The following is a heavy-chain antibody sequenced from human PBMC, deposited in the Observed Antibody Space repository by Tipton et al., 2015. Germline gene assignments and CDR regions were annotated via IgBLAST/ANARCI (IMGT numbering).Heavy chain of an antibody. CDR1: GGSFSDYY. Sequence: TLSLTCTVSGGSFSDYYWSWIRQSPGEGLEWIGYIYYSGSTNYNPSLRSRVAMSMDTSKNQFSLMLRSVTAADTAVYYCARDVEHGMDVWGQGTTVTVSS. CDR2: IYYSGST. CDR3: ARDVEHGMDV. V-gene: IGHV4-59*01. D-gene: IGHD5-24*01. J-gene: IGHJ6*02.